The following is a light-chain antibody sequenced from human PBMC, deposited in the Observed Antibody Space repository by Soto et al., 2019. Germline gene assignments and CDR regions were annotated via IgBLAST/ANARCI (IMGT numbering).Light chain of an antibody. CDR3: CSYAGYYTHYV. CDR2: DVT. Sequence: QSALAQPRSVSGSPGQSVTISCTGTSSDVGGYDYVSWDQQHPGKAPKLMISDVTKRPSGVPDRFSGSKSGNTASLTISGLQAEDEADYYCCSYAGYYTHYVFGTGTKVTVL. J-gene: IGLJ1*01. V-gene: IGLV2-11*01. CDR1: SSDVGGYDY.